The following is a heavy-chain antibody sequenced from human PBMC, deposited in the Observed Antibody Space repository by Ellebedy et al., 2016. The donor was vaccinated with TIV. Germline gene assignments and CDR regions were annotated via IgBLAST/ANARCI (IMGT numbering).Heavy chain of an antibody. J-gene: IGHJ6*02. V-gene: IGHV3-53*01. Sequence: GESLKISCAASGFAVSSNYMTWVRQAPGRGLEWVSLIYSDGNTNYADSVRGRFTNSRDSSKNTLDLQMNSLRAEDTAVYYCARAGEYCDFPQNCYAMDVWGQGTTVTVS. CDR2: IYSDGNT. CDR1: GFAVSSNY. CDR3: ARAGEYCDFPQNCYAMDV. D-gene: IGHD2/OR15-2a*01.